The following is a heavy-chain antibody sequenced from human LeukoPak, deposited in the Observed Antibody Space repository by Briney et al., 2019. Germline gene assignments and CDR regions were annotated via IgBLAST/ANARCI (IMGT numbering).Heavy chain of an antibody. CDR3: ARAVGPKQWLVSGFDY. CDR2: INPNNGGT. J-gene: IGHJ4*02. CDR1: GYTFTDYY. D-gene: IGHD6-19*01. V-gene: IGHV1-2*02. Sequence: ASVKVSCKASGYTFTDYYMHWVRQAPGQGLEWMGWINPNNGGTNYAQKLQGRVTMTTDTSTSTAYMELRSLRSDDTAVYYCARAVGPKQWLVSGFDYWGQGTLVTVSS.